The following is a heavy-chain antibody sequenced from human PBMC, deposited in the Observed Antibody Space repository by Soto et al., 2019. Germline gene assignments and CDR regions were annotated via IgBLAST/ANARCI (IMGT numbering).Heavy chain of an antibody. CDR1: GGSMSSGDYY. CDR3: ARERRWDTVTTTNFDY. Sequence: QVQLQESGPGLVKPSQTLSLTCTVSGGSMSSGDYYWSWIRQPPGKGLEWIGYTHNRGSTYNNPYHKSRHSISLDKTKNQFSLRLSSVTAADTAVYYCARERRWDTVTTTNFDYWGRGTLVTVSS. J-gene: IGHJ4*02. CDR2: THNRGST. D-gene: IGHD5-12*01. V-gene: IGHV4-30-4*01.